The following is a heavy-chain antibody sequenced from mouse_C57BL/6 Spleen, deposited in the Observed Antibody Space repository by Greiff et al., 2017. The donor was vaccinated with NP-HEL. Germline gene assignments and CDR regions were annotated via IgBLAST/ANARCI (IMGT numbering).Heavy chain of an antibody. Sequence: VQLQQSGPELVKPGASVKISCKASGYAFSSSWMNWVKQRPGKGLEWIGRIYPGDGDTNYNGKFKGKATLTADKSSSTAYMQLSSLTSEDSAVYFCARWAITTVVPIFDYWGQGTTLTVSS. J-gene: IGHJ2*01. CDR2: IYPGDGDT. D-gene: IGHD1-1*01. V-gene: IGHV1-82*01. CDR3: ARWAITTVVPIFDY. CDR1: GYAFSSSW.